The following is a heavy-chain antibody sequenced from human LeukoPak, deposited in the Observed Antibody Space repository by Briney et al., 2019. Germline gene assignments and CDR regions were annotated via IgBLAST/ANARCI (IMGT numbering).Heavy chain of an antibody. D-gene: IGHD1-26*01. CDR3: ARGIVGARILDY. CDR2: IIPIFGTA. J-gene: IGHJ4*02. Sequence: SVKVSCKASGYTFTGYYMHWVRQAPGQGLEWMGGIIPIFGTANYAQKFQGRVTITADESTSTAYMELSSLRSEDTAVYYCARGIVGARILDYWGQGTLVTVSS. CDR1: GYTFTGYY. V-gene: IGHV1-69*13.